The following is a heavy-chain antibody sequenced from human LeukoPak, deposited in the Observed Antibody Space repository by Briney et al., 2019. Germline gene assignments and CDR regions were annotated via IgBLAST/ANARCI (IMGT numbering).Heavy chain of an antibody. CDR3: AKDKGYGAYYFDY. CDR2: ISYDGSNK. V-gene: IGHV3-30*18. D-gene: IGHD4-17*01. Sequence: PGRTLRLSCAASGVTFSSYGMHWVRQAPGKGLEWVAVISYDGSNKYYADSVKGRFTISRDNSKNTLYLQMNSLRAEDTAVYYCAKDKGYGAYYFDYWGQGTLVTVSS. CDR1: GVTFSSYG. J-gene: IGHJ4*02.